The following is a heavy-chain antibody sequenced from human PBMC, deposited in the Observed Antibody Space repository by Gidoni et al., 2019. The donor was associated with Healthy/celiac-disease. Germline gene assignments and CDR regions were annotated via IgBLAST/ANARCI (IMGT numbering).Heavy chain of an antibody. CDR1: GFTFSSYS. CDR3: ARDGAINLGYCTNGVCYHRGASDY. Sequence: EVQLVESGGGLVKPGGSLRLSCAASGFTFSSYSMNWVRQAPGKGLEWVSSISSSSSYIYYADSVKGRFTISRDNAKNSLYLQMNSLRAEDTAVYYCARDGAINLGYCTNGVCYHRGASDYWGQGTLVTVSS. V-gene: IGHV3-21*01. CDR2: ISSSSSYI. J-gene: IGHJ4*02. D-gene: IGHD2-8*01.